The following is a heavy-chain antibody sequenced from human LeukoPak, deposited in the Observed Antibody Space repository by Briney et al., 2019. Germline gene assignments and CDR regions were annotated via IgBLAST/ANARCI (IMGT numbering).Heavy chain of an antibody. Sequence: GASLRLSCAASGFSFSSYSMNWVRQAPGKGLEWVSSISASSIYIYYADSMKGRVTISRDNAKNSLYLQMNSLRAEDTAVYYCARDPTLRSSAYYYYYMDVWSKGTTVTVSS. V-gene: IGHV3-21*06. CDR1: GFSFSSYS. D-gene: IGHD4-17*01. CDR3: ARDPTLRSSAYYYYYMDV. J-gene: IGHJ6*03. CDR2: ISASSIYI.